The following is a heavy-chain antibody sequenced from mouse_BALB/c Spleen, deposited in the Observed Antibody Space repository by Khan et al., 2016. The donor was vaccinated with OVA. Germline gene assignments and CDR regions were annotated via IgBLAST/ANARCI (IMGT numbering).Heavy chain of an antibody. CDR3: ARGDEVFPY. Sequence: VQLQQSGPDLVKPGASVKISCKASGYSFTLYYMTWVRQSHGKSPEWIGRVNPNNGDTNYNQNFKGKAILTVDKSSNTAYMELRSLTSEDSAVFYCARGDEVFPYWGQGTLVTVSA. CDR2: VNPNNGDT. V-gene: IGHV1-26*01. J-gene: IGHJ3*01. CDR1: GYSFTLYY.